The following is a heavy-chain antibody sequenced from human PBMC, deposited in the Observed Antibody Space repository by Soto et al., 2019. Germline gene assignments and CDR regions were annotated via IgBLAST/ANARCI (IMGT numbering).Heavy chain of an antibody. J-gene: IGHJ4*02. V-gene: IGHV1-24*01. CDR1: GYTLTELS. D-gene: IGHD2-8*01. CDR2: FDPEDGET. CDR3: ATLGYCTNGVCQEDLDY. Sequence: ASVKVSCKVSGYTLTELSMHWVRQAPGKGLEWMGGFDPEDGETIYAQKFQGRVTMTEDTSTDTAYMELSSLRSEDTAVYYCATLGYCTNGVCQEDLDYWGQGTLVTVSS.